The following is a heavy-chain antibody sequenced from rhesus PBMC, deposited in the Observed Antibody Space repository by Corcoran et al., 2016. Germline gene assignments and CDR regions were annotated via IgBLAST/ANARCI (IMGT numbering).Heavy chain of an antibody. CDR1: GGSISGYY. J-gene: IGHJ4*01. V-gene: IGHV4-73*01. Sequence: QVKLQQWGEGLVKPSETLSLTCAVYGGSISGYYWSWIRQPPGKGLEWIGNIDGTSPNTNYNPPLKKRVAISQDTSKNRFSLKLSSVTAADTAVYYCARRRRGYSSWSYWGQGVLVTVSS. CDR2: IDGTSPNT. D-gene: IGHD6-13*01. CDR3: ARRRRGYSSWSY.